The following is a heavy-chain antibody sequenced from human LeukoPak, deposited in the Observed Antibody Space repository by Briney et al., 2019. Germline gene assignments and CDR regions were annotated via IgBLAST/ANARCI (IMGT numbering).Heavy chain of an antibody. D-gene: IGHD2-8*01. Sequence: ASVKVSCKASGYTFTSYDINWVRQATGQGLEWMGWMNPNSGNTGYAQRFQGRVTMTRNTSISTAYMELSSLRSEDTAVYYCARSIVLINWFDPWGQGTLVTVSS. CDR1: GYTFTSYD. CDR3: ARSIVLINWFDP. CDR2: MNPNSGNT. V-gene: IGHV1-8*01. J-gene: IGHJ5*02.